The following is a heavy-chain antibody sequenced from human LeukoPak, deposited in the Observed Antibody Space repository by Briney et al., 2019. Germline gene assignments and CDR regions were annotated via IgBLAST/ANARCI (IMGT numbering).Heavy chain of an antibody. D-gene: IGHD3-22*01. CDR3: AKVKVVGYSTFDY. V-gene: IGHV3-23*01. CDR1: GFTFSSYA. CDR2: ISGSGGST. Sequence: GGSLRLSCAASGFTFSSYAMSWVRQAPGKGLEWVSAISGSGGSTYYADSVKGRFTISRDNSKNTLYLQMNSLTAEDTAVYYCAKVKVVGYSTFDYWGQGTLVTVSP. J-gene: IGHJ4*02.